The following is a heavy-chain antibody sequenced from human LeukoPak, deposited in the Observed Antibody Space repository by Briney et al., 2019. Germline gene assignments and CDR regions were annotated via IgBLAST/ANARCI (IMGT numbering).Heavy chain of an antibody. CDR3: ARDLEDSSPFGAFDM. D-gene: IGHD3-22*01. J-gene: IGHJ3*02. CDR1: GFTFSNYG. V-gene: IGHV3-33*01. Sequence: GSLRLSCAASGFTFSNYGMHWVRQVPGKGLEWVTAIWFDGIRKYYADSVKGRLTISRDNSKNTLYLQMNSLRAEDTAVYYCARDLEDSSPFGAFDMWGQGTMVTVSS. CDR2: IWFDGIRK.